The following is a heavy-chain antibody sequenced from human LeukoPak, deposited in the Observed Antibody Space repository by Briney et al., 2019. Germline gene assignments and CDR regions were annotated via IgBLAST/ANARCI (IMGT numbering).Heavy chain of an antibody. CDR3: ARGPPLRAYYFDY. J-gene: IGHJ4*02. CDR1: GYTFTGYY. Sequence: ASVKVSCEASGYTFTGYYMHWVRQAPGQGLEWMRWINPNSGGTNYAQKFQGWVTMTRDTSISTAYMELSRLRSDDTAVYYCARGPPLRAYYFDYWGQGTLVTVSS. CDR2: INPNSGGT. V-gene: IGHV1-2*04. D-gene: IGHD3-10*01.